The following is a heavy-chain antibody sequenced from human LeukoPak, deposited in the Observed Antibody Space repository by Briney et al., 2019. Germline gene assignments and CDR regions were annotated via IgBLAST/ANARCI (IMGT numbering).Heavy chain of an antibody. D-gene: IGHD3-9*01. CDR3: ARSGYGIRYFDWFTFDY. CDR2: IYYSGST. CDR1: GGSISSYY. Sequence: SETLSLTCTVSGGSISSYYWSWIRQPPGKGLEWIGYIYYSGSTNYNPSLKSRVTISVDTSKNQFSLKLSSVTAADTAVYYCARSGYGIRYFDWFTFDYWGQGTLVTSPQ. J-gene: IGHJ4*02. V-gene: IGHV4-59*08.